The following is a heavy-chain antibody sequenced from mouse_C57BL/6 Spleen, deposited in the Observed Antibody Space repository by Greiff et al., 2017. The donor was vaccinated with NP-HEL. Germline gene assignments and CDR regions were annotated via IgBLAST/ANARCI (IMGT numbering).Heavy chain of an antibody. CDR3: ARQGGYAMDY. CDR2: ISGGGGNT. CDR1: GFTFSSYT. J-gene: IGHJ4*01. V-gene: IGHV5-9*01. Sequence: EVKLVESGGGLVKPGGSLKLSCAASGFTFSSYTMSWVRQTPEKRLEWVATISGGGGNTYYPDSVKGRFTISRDNAKNTLYLRRSSLRSEDTALYYCARQGGYAMDYWGQGTSVTVSS.